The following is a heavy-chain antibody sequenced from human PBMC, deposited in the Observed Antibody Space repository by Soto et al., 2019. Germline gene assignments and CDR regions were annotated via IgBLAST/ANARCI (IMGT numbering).Heavy chain of an antibody. CDR1: GFTFDDYG. CDR2: ISRKSDNI. D-gene: IGHD4-17*01. CDR3: TKDNYGYNPQFDY. V-gene: IGHV3-9*01. Sequence: EVQLVESGGGLVQPGRSLRLSCAASGFTFDDYGMNWVRQAPGKGLAWVSGISRKSDNIGYADSVKGRFTISRDNAKNSLYLNMNTLISEDTALYYCTKDNYGYNPQFDYGGQGTLFAVSS. J-gene: IGHJ4*02.